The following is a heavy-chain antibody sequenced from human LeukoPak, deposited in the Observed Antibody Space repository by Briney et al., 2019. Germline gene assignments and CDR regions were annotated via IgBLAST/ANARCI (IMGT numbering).Heavy chain of an antibody. Sequence: PGGSLRLSCAASGFTFSNYEMNWVRQAPGKGLEWISYISRSGSTIYYADSVKGRSTNSRDNAQKSLFLPMNSLRAEDTAVYFCASFHYYYYYGMDVWGQGTTVTVSS. CDR3: ASFHYYYYYGMDV. CDR2: ISRSGSTI. D-gene: IGHD2/OR15-2a*01. V-gene: IGHV3-48*03. CDR1: GFTFSNYE. J-gene: IGHJ6*02.